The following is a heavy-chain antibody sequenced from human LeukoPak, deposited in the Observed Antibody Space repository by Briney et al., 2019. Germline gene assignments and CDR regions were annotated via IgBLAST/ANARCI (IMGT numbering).Heavy chain of an antibody. D-gene: IGHD6-19*01. J-gene: IGHJ4*02. V-gene: IGHV3-23*01. Sequence: QPGGSLRLSCEASGFTFGSYAMYWVRQAPGKGLEWVAGIFGSGGSAHYEDSAKGRFTISRDNSKNTVYLQINSLRAEDTAVYYCGKATTGYSSGQKPAWPVDYWGQGTLVTVSS. CDR2: IFGSGGSA. CDR3: GKATTGYSSGQKPAWPVDY. CDR1: GFTFGSYA.